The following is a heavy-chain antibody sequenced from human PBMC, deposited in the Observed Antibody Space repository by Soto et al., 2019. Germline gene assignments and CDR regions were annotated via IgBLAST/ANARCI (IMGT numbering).Heavy chain of an antibody. D-gene: IGHD2-15*01. CDR3: ARAPDIVVVVAATGLGYYFDY. Sequence: SETLSLTCAVYGGSFSGYYWSWIRQPPGKGLEWIGEINHSGSTNYNPSLKSRVTISVDTSKNQFSLKLSSVTAADTAVYYCARAPDIVVVVAATGLGYYFDYWGQGTLVTVSS. J-gene: IGHJ4*02. CDR1: GGSFSGYY. CDR2: INHSGST. V-gene: IGHV4-34*01.